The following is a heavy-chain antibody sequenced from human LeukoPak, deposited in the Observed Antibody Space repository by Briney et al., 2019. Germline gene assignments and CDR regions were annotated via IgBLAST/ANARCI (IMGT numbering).Heavy chain of an antibody. CDR3: AREVSGPEY. CDR1: GFTFTKYW. D-gene: IGHD1-14*01. J-gene: IGHJ4*02. V-gene: IGHV3-7*01. Sequence: GDSLRLSCAASGFTFTKYWMIWVRQAPGKGLEWVGNIKQDGSDKNYMDSVKGRFTISRDNTKNSVSLQMSSLRAEDTAVHYCAREVSGPEYWGQGTLVTVSS. CDR2: IKQDGSDK.